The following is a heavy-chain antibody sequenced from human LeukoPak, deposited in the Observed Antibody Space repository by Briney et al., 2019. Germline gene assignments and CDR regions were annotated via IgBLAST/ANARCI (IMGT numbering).Heavy chain of an antibody. D-gene: IGHD3-3*01. J-gene: IGHJ6*02. Sequence: SETLSLTCAVYGESFSGYFSSWIRHPPEERREWRGQIKHRVITTYTPYPQSRVTISADTTKNQTSLNLNSMTAADTAVYYCARGPIYYGFWSGLPPYGMDVWGQGPTVTVSS. CDR1: GESFSGYF. CDR2: IKHRVIT. V-gene: IGHV4-34*01. CDR3: ARGPIYYGFWSGLPPYGMDV.